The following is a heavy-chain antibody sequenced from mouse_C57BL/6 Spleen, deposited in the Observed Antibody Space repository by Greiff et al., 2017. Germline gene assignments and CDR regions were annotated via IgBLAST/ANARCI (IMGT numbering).Heavy chain of an antibody. D-gene: IGHD4-1*01. CDR2: ISDGGSYT. V-gene: IGHV5-4*03. CDR3: ARANSYYAMDY. J-gene: IGHJ4*01. Sequence: DVKLVESGGGLVKPGGSLKLSCAASGFTFSSYAMSWVRQTPEKRLEWVATISDGGSYTYYPDNVKGRFTISRDNAKNNLYLQMSHLKSEDTAMYYCARANSYYAMDYWGQGTSVTVSS. CDR1: GFTFSSYA.